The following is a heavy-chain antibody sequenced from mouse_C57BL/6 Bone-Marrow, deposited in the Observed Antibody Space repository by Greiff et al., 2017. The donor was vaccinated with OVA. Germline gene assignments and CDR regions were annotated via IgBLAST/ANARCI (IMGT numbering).Heavy chain of an antibody. CDR2: ISYDGSN. D-gene: IGHD1-1*01. CDR3: ARVITTVPAGYFDV. V-gene: IGHV3-6*01. J-gene: IGHJ1*03. CDR1: GYSITSGYY. Sequence: VQLQQSGPGLVKPSQSLSLTCSVTGYSITSGYYWNWIRQFPGNKLEWMGYISYDGSNNYNPPLKNRISITRDTSKNQFFLKLNSVTTEDTATYYCARVITTVPAGYFDVWGTGTTVTVSS.